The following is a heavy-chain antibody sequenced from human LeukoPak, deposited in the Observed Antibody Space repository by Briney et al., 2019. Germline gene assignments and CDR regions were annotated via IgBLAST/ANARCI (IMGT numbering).Heavy chain of an antibody. CDR2: IYHSGST. J-gene: IGHJ4*02. CDR1: GGSISSGGYS. V-gene: IGHV4-30-2*01. D-gene: IGHD3-3*01. CDR3: ARGSVTIFGVVIRGLDY. Sequence: PSETLSLTCAVSGGSISSGGYSWSWIRRPPGKGLEWIGYIYHSGSTYYNPSLKSRVTISVDTSKNQFSLKLSSVTAADTAVYYCARGSVTIFGVVIRGLDYWGQGTLVTVSS.